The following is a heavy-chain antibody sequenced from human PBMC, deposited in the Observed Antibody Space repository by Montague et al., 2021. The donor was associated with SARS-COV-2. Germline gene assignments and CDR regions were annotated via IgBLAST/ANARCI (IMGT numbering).Heavy chain of an antibody. Sequence: TRSLTCNVSGGSISTDDYYWTWIRQPPGKGLEWIGYIFCRGATNYNPSLKSRVTISVDTSKNQFSLKLSSVTAADTAVYYCARDYRDKGAGNWIDPWGLGTLVTVSS. V-gene: IGHV4-30-4*01. J-gene: IGHJ5*02. CDR2: IFCRGAT. D-gene: IGHD4-11*01. CDR1: GGSISTDDYY. CDR3: ARDYRDKGAGNWIDP.